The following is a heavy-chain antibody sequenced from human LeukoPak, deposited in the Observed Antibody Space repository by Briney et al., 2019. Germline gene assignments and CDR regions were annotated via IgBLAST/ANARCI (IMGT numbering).Heavy chain of an antibody. CDR3: AGSQTYYDFWSGRGGWFDP. D-gene: IGHD3-3*01. V-gene: IGHV3-66*01. CDR2: IYSGGST. Sequence: GGSLRLSCAASGFTFSSYAMSWVRQAPGKGLEWVSVIYSGGSTYYADSVKGRFTISRDNSKNTLYLQMNSLRAEDTAVYYCAGSQTYYDFWSGRGGWFDPWGQGTLVTVSS. J-gene: IGHJ5*02. CDR1: GFTFSSYA.